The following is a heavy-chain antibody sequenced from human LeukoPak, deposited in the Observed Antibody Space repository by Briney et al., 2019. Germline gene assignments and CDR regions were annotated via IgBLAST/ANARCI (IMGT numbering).Heavy chain of an antibody. CDR1: GFTFSSYA. CDR2: ISGSGGST. CDR3: AKDRAFMITFGGVIVDY. D-gene: IGHD3-16*02. V-gene: IGHV3-23*01. J-gene: IGHJ4*02. Sequence: PGGSLRLSCAASGFTFSSYAMSWVRQAPGKGLEWVSAISGSGGSTYYADSVKGRFTISRDNSKNTLYLQMNSLRAEDTAVYYCAKDRAFMITFGGVIVDYWGQGTLVTVSS.